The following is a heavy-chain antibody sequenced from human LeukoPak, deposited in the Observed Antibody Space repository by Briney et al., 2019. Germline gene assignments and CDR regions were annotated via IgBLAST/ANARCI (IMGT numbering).Heavy chain of an antibody. CDR2: ITSDGSTS. Sequence: GGSLRLSCAASGFTFSSYGMHWVRQAPGKGLLWVSRITSDGSTSDYADSVMGRFTMSRDNAKNTVYLHMNSLGAEDTAVYYCTRGLYGSPGDNWGQGTLVTVSS. V-gene: IGHV3-74*01. CDR3: TRGLYGSPGDN. CDR1: GFTFSSYG. J-gene: IGHJ4*02. D-gene: IGHD1-26*01.